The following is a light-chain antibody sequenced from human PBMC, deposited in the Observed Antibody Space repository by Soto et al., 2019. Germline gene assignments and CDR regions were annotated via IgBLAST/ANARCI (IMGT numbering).Light chain of an antibody. CDR1: QSVGSNY. CDR2: GAS. V-gene: IGKV3-20*01. J-gene: IGKJ1*01. CDR3: QEYGSSRT. Sequence: EIVLTRSPGTLSLSPGESVTLSCRASQSVGSNYLAWYQQKPGQAPRLLIYGASNRATGIPGRFSGSGSGTDFTLTISRLEPEDFAVYYCQEYGSSRTFGQGTKVDIK.